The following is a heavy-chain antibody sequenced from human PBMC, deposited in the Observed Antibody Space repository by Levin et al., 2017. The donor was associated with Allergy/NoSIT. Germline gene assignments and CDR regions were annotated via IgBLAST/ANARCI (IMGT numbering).Heavy chain of an antibody. CDR2: ISYDGSIT. D-gene: IGHD3-10*01. V-gene: IGHV3-30*18. CDR1: GFIFSDYA. CDR3: AKERHNSGSTDAYDI. J-gene: IGHJ3*02. Sequence: PSWGSLRLSCAASGFIFSDYAMHWVRQTPAKGLEWVAFISYDGSITDYADSVKGRFTISRDTSTRTLYLQMNTLRPDDTGVYFCAKERHNSGSTDAYDIWGQGTKATVSS.